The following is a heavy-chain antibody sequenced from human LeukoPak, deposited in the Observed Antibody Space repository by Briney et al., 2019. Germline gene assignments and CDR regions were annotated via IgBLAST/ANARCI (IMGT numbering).Heavy chain of an antibody. CDR3: ARGPAAAKNGRFDP. Sequence: PGGSLRLSCAASGFTFSSYSMNWVRQAPGKGLEWVSYISSSSSTIYYADSVKGRFTISRDNAENSLYLQMNSLRAEDTAVYYCARGPAAAKNGRFDPWGQGTLVTVST. V-gene: IGHV3-48*04. J-gene: IGHJ5*02. CDR2: ISSSSSTI. CDR1: GFTFSSYS. D-gene: IGHD6-13*01.